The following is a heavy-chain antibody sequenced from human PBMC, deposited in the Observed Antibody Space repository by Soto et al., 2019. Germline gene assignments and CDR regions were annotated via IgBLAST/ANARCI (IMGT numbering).Heavy chain of an antibody. J-gene: IGHJ5*02. Sequence: PSETLSLTCTVSGGAISNTTYYWGWIRQPPGKRREWIGSVSFSGSKYYNPSLKSRVTFSIDTSKTLISLKVRSVTAADTAVYYCARGSTWQGRDWFDPWGQGTLVTVSS. CDR2: VSFSGSK. CDR3: ARGSTWQGRDWFDP. D-gene: IGHD6-13*01. V-gene: IGHV4-39*01. CDR1: GGAISNTTYY.